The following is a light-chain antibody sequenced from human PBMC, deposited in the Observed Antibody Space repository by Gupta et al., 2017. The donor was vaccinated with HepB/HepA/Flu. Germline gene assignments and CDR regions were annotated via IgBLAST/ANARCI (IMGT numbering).Light chain of an antibody. V-gene: IGLV2-14*03. CDR1: SSDIGAYNY. CDR3: SSYTSSTTLV. CDR2: DVS. Sequence: QSALTQPASVSGSPGQSITISCTGTSSDIGAYNYVWYQLHPGKAPKLMIYDVSNRPSGVSNRFSGSKSGNTASLTISGLQAEDEAGYYCSSYTSSTTLVFGGGTKLTVL. J-gene: IGLJ2*01.